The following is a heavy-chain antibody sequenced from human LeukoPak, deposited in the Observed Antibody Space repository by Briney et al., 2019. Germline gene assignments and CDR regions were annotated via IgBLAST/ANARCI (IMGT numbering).Heavy chain of an antibody. J-gene: IGHJ3*02. CDR3: ARGLYSSGYYYDAFDI. D-gene: IGHD3-22*01. Sequence: PGGSLRLSCAASGFIVSSNHMSWVRQAPGKGLEWVSLIYSGGSTHYTDSVKGRFNISRDNSKNTLYLQMNSLRAEDTAVYYCARGLYSSGYYYDAFDIWGQGTMVTVSS. CDR2: IYSGGST. CDR1: GFIVSSNH. V-gene: IGHV3-66*01.